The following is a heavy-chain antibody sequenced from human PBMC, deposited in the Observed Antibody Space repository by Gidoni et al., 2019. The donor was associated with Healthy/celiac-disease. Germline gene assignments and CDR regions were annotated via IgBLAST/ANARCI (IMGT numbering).Heavy chain of an antibody. CDR2: ISSSSSTI. V-gene: IGHV3-48*01. CDR1: GFTFSSYS. J-gene: IGHJ4*02. D-gene: IGHD2-8*01. CDR3: ARGAPYGVDDY. Sequence: EVQLVESGGGSVQPGGSLRLSCAASGFTFSSYSMNWVRQAPGKGLEWVSYISSSSSTIYYADSVKGRFTISRDNAKNSLYLQMNSLRAEDTAVYYCARGAPYGVDDYWGQGTLVTVSS.